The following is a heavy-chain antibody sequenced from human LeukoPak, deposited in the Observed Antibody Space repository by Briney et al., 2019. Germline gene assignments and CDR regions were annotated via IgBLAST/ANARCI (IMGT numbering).Heavy chain of an antibody. CDR1: GGSISSSNW. CDR3: ARGTGGYRFDP. D-gene: IGHD1-1*01. J-gene: IGHJ5*02. CDR2: IYHSGST. V-gene: IGHV4-4*02. Sequence: SGTLSLTCAVSGGSISSSNWWSWVRQPPGKGLEWIGEIYHSGSTNYNPSLKSRVTISVDKPKSQFSLKLSSVTAADTAVYYCARGTGGYRFDPWGQGILVTVSS.